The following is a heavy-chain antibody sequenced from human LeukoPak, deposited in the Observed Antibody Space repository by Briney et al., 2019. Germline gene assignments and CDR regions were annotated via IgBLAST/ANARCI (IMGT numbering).Heavy chain of an antibody. J-gene: IGHJ5*02. CDR2: ISAYNGNT. Sequence: GASVKVSCKASGYTFTSYGISWARQAPGQGLEWMGWISAYNGNTNYAQKLQGRVTMATDTSTSTAYMELRSLRSDDTAVYYCATGPREYDYVWGSYRANWFDPWGQGTLVTVSS. D-gene: IGHD3-16*02. CDR3: ATGPREYDYVWGSYRANWFDP. CDR1: GYTFTSYG. V-gene: IGHV1-18*01.